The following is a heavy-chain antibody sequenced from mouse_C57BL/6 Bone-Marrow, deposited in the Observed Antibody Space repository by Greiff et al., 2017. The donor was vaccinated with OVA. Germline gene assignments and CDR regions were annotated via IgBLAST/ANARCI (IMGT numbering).Heavy chain of an antibody. CDR2: INPYNGDT. D-gene: IGHD1-1*01. Sequence: EVQLQQSGPELVKPGDSVKISCKASGYSFTGYFMNWVMQSHGKSLEWIGRINPYNGDTFYNQKFKGKATLTVDKSSSTAHMELRSLTSEHSAVYYCASEDYYGSSQAWFAYWGQGTLVTVSS. V-gene: IGHV1-20*01. CDR1: GYSFTGYF. CDR3: ASEDYYGSSQAWFAY. J-gene: IGHJ3*01.